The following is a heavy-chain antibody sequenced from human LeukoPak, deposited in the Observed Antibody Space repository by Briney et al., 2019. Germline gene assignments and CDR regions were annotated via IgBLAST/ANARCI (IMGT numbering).Heavy chain of an antibody. CDR2: ISGSGGST. D-gene: IGHD1-1*01. Sequence: GGSLRLSCAASGFTFGSYAMSWVRQAPGKGLEWVSAISGSGGSTYYADSVKGRFTISRDNSKNTLYLQMNSLRAEDTAVYYCATENGGRYYFDYWGQGTLVTVSS. CDR1: GFTFGSYA. CDR3: ATENGGRYYFDY. V-gene: IGHV3-23*01. J-gene: IGHJ4*02.